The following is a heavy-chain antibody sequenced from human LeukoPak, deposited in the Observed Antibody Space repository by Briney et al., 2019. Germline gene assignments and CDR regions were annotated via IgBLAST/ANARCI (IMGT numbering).Heavy chain of an antibody. Sequence: PGGSLRLSCAASGFTFSDYYMSWIRQAPEKGLEWVSYVSSSGNVMYYADSVKGRFTISRDNAKNSLYLQMNSMRAEDTAVYYCARELVSLDSLHEYYFDYWGQGTLVTVSS. CDR3: ARELVSLDSLHEYYFDY. J-gene: IGHJ4*02. CDR1: GFTFSDYY. CDR2: VSSSGNVM. V-gene: IGHV3-11*01. D-gene: IGHD1-20*01.